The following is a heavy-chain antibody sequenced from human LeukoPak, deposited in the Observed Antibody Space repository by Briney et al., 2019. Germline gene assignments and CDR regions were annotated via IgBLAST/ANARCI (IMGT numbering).Heavy chain of an antibody. CDR3: ARDFDMGITPGDDFDF. CDR1: GFSFSKYW. D-gene: IGHD3-9*01. V-gene: IGHV3-74*01. J-gene: IGHJ4*02. CDR2: IKEDGTYT. Sequence: GGSLRLSCAASGFSFSKYWMHWVRQTPGEGLVWVARIKEDGTYTSYADSVKGRFTISRDNARNTVFLQMNSLRAEDTAVYYCARDFDMGITPGDDFDFWGQGTLVTVSS.